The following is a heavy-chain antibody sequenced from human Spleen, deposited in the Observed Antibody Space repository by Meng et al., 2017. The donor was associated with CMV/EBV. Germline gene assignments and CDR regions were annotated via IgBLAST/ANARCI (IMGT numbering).Heavy chain of an antibody. CDR3: ARGPTGYSSSTDNWLDL. D-gene: IGHD6-6*01. Sequence: FTVADKYMTWVRQAPGKGLEWVSVIYRGGNIYYADSVKGRFTISRHISKNMLYLQMNSLRANDTAVYYCARGPTGYSSSTDNWLDLWGQGTLVTVSS. V-gene: IGHV3-53*01. J-gene: IGHJ5*02. CDR2: IYRGGNI. CDR1: FTVADKY.